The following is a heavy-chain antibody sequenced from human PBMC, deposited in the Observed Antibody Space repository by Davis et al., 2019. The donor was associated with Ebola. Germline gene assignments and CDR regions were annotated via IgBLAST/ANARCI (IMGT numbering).Heavy chain of an antibody. J-gene: IGHJ6*02. CDR2: IYYSGST. Sequence: SETLSLTCTVSGGSISSYYWSWIRQPPGKGLEWIGYIYYSGSTNYNPSLKSRVTISVDTSKNQFSLKLSSVTAADTAVYYCASGRLLWFGELLFSYYGMDVWGQGTTVTVSS. CDR3: ASGRLLWFGELLFSYYGMDV. CDR1: GGSISSYY. V-gene: IGHV4-59*01. D-gene: IGHD3-10*01.